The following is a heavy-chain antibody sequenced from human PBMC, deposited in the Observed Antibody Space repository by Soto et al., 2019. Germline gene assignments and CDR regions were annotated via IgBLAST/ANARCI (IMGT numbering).Heavy chain of an antibody. J-gene: IGHJ4*02. V-gene: IGHV4-30-2*01. Sequence: PPETLSLTCAVSGGSISSGGYSWSWIRQPPGKGLEWIGYIYHSGSTYYNPSLKSRVTISVDRSKNQFSLKLSSVTAADTAVYYCARAGGLGAVAADYWGQGTLVTVSS. CDR1: GGSISSGGYS. D-gene: IGHD6-19*01. CDR2: IYHSGST. CDR3: ARAGGLGAVAADY.